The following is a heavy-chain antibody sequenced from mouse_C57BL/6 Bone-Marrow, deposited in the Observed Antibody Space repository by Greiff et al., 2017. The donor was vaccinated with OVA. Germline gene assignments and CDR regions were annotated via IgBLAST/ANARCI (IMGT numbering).Heavy chain of an antibody. CDR2: ISSGGDYI. V-gene: IGHV5-9-1*02. J-gene: IGHJ4*01. D-gene: IGHD1-1*01. CDR3: TRVYLLLRLDAMDY. Sequence: DVHLVESGEGLVKPGGSLKLSCAASGFTFSSYAMSWVRQTPEKRLEWVAYISSGGDYIYYADTVKGRFTISRDNARNTLYLQMSSLKSEDTAMYYCTRVYLLLRLDAMDYWGQGTSVTVSS. CDR1: GFTFSSYA.